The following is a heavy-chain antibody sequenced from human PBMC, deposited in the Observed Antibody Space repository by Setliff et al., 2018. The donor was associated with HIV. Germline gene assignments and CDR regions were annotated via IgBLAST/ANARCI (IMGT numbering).Heavy chain of an antibody. J-gene: IGHJ4*02. V-gene: IGHV4-34*01. D-gene: IGHD3-10*01. CDR3: ARATGPGYYFDY. Sequence: PSETLSLTCAVYGESFSGYYWSWIRQPAGKGLEWLGEINHSGRAKYNPSLKSRASISADTSKNQFSLRLTSVTAADTAVYYCARATGPGYYFDYWGQGTLVTVSS. CDR2: INHSGRA. CDR1: GESFSGYY.